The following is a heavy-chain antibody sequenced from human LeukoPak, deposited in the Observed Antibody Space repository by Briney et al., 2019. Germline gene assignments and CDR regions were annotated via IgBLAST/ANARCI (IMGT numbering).Heavy chain of an antibody. CDR2: IYYSGST. D-gene: IGHD5-18*01. J-gene: IGHJ4*02. CDR3: ARVTASRFDY. Sequence: SETLSLTCTVSGGSISSGGYYWSWIRQHPGKGLEWIGYIYYSGSTYYNPSLKSRVTISVDTSKNQLSLKLSSVTAADTAVYYCARVTASRFDYWGQGTLVTVSS. V-gene: IGHV4-31*03. CDR1: GGSISSGGYY.